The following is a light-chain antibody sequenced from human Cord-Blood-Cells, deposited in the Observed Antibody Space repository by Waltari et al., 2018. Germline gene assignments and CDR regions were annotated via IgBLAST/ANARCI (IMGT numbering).Light chain of an antibody. CDR1: QSVSSN. CDR3: QQYNNWPPLT. CDR2: GPS. Sequence: EIVMTQSPATLSVSPGERATLSCSASQSVSSNLTWYQQKPDQAPRLLIYGPSTKATGIPARFSGSGSATEFTLTISSLQSEDFAVYYCQQYNNWPPLTFGGGTKVEIK. J-gene: IGKJ4*01. V-gene: IGKV3-15*01.